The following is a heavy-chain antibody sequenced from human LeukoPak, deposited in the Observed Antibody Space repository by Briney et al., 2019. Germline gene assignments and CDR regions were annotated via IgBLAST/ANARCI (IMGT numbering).Heavy chain of an antibody. Sequence: PGGSLRLSCAASGFTFSSYAMSWVRQAPGRGLEWVSAISGSGGAIYYADSVKGRFTISRDNSKNTLYLQMNSLRAEDTAVYYCTTELYCSSTSCYDYDYWGQGTLVTVSS. CDR2: ISGSGGAI. D-gene: IGHD2-2*01. CDR3: TTELYCSSTSCYDYDY. V-gene: IGHV3-23*01. J-gene: IGHJ4*02. CDR1: GFTFSSYA.